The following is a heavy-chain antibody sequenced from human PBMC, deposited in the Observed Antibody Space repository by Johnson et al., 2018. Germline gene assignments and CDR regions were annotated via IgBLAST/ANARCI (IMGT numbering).Heavy chain of an antibody. D-gene: IGHD3-22*01. CDR3: ARANYYDSSGYNVGFQY. V-gene: IGHV3-53*02. Sequence: EVQLVETGGGLVQPGGSLKLSCAASGFTFSGSAMHWVRQAPRKGLEWVSVIYSGGRTYYADSVKGRFTIPRDNSKNTLSLQMHSLRGEDTAVYDCARANYYDSSGYNVGFQYWGQGTLVTGSS. CDR2: IYSGGRT. J-gene: IGHJ1*01. CDR1: GFTFSGSA.